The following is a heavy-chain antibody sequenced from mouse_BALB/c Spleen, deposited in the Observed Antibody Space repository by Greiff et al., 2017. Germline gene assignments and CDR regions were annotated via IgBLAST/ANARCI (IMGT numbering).Heavy chain of an antibody. D-gene: IGHD3-2*01. J-gene: IGHJ4*01. CDR2: IDPANGNT. CDR3: ASGGGDSSDAMDY. V-gene: IGHV14-3*02. CDR1: GFNIKDTY. Sequence: VQLQQSGAELVKPGASVKLSCTASGFNIKDTYMHWVKQRPEQGLEWIGRIDPANGNTKYDPKFQGKATITADTSSNTAYLQLSSLTSEDTAVYYCASGGGDSSDAMDYWGQGTSVTVSS.